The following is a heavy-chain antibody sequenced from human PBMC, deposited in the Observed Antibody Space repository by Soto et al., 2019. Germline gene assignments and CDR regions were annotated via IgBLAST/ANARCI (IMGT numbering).Heavy chain of an antibody. CDR1: CGSISGPF. V-gene: IGHV4-59*11. Sequence: LETLCLTCAVSCGSISGPFWSWIRQSPGKGLEFIGYIYYTGSTNSNPSLNGRASISVDTSKNQISLKLWSVTAADTAVYYCAREVTNYDVLTGYYSGAIFDPWGQGTLVTVS. CDR3: AREVTNYDVLTGYYSGAIFDP. J-gene: IGHJ5*02. D-gene: IGHD3-9*01. CDR2: IYYTGST.